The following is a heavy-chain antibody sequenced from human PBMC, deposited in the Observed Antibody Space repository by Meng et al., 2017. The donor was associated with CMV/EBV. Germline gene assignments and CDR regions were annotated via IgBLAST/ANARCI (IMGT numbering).Heavy chain of an antibody. D-gene: IGHD3-22*01. CDR1: GGSISSYY. V-gene: IGHV3-53*01. CDR2: IYSGGST. Sequence: ETLSLTCTVSGGSISSYYMSWVRQAPGKGLEWVSVIYSGGSTYYADSVKGRFTISRDNSKNTLYLQMNSLRAEDTAVYYCATTASSGYYYYFNYWGQGTLVTVSS. CDR3: ATTASSGYYYYFNY. J-gene: IGHJ4*02.